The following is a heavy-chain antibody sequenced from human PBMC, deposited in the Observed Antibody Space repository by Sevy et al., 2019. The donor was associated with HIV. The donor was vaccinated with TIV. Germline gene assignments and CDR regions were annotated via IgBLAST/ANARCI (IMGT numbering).Heavy chain of an antibody. Sequence: ASVKVSCKVSGYTLTEFSMHWVRQAPGKGLEWMGTFDPEDDETIYAQKFQGRVTMTEDTSTDTAYMELSSLRSEDTAVYYCATTKDYYDSSGYPFDYWGQGTLVTVSS. CDR1: GYTLTEFS. CDR2: FDPEDDET. D-gene: IGHD3-22*01. V-gene: IGHV1-24*01. J-gene: IGHJ4*02. CDR3: ATTKDYYDSSGYPFDY.